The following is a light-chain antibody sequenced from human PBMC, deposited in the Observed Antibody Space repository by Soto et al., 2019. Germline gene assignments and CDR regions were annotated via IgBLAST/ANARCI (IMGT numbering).Light chain of an antibody. J-gene: IGKJ1*01. CDR2: GAS. V-gene: IGKV3-20*01. CDR3: VQDESLWT. Sequence: ESGVTQSPGTLSLSPRKRATLSCRASQSVSSSYLARYQQKPGQAPRLPSYGASSRATGIPDRFSGSGSGTDFTLTISRLEPEDFVVKSGVQDESLWTFAQGSKVDI. CDR1: QSVSSSY.